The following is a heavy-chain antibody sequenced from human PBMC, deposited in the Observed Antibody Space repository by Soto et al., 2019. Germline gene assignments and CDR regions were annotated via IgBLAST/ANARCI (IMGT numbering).Heavy chain of an antibody. CDR3: GRCRTDSYAMDV. Sequence: ASVKVSCKASSYSFTSYGIAWVRQVPGQGPEWMGWISPYNGGTNYAQNVKGRVVMTTDISTNTVYLELRSLRSDDTAIYYCGRCRTDSYAMDVWGQGTTVTVSS. J-gene: IGHJ6*02. D-gene: IGHD2-8*02. V-gene: IGHV1-18*01. CDR2: ISPYNGGT. CDR1: SYSFTSYG.